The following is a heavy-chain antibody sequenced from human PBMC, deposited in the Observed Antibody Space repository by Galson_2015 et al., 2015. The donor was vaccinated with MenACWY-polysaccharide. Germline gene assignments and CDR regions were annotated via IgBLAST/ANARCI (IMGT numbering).Heavy chain of an antibody. D-gene: IGHD4/OR15-4a*01. CDR3: ARSVLMDV. V-gene: IGHV3-7*01. CDR2: IKKDGIEK. Sequence: SLRLSCAASGFIFSGYWMTWVRQAPGKGLEWVANIKKDGIEKYYTGSMKGLFTISRDNAKNSLDLQMDSLRAEETATYYWARSVLMDVWAQGTTVTVSS. J-gene: IGHJ6*02. CDR1: GFIFSGYW.